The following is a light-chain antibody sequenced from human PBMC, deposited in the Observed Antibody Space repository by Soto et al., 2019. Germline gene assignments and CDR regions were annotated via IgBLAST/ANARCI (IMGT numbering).Light chain of an antibody. CDR2: GAS. J-gene: IGKJ5*01. CDR1: QSVSSSY. CDR3: QQRYNWPLT. Sequence: EIVLTQSPGTLSLSPGERATLSCRASQSVSSSYLAWYQQKPGQAPRLLIYGASSRATGIPDRFSGSGSGTEFTLTISGLQSEDSAAYFCQQRYNWPLTFGQGTRLEIK. V-gene: IGKV3D-20*02.